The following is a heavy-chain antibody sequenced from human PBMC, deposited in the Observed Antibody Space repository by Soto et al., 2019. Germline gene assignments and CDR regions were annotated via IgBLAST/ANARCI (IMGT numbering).Heavy chain of an antibody. Sequence: QVQLLQSGAEVKKPGSSVRVSCEASGGTFRTYAISWVRQAPGQGLEWMGEIIPIFGTVNYAQKFQGRVTFTADESTTTVYTDLRSLRSEDTAVYYCAKGAVAGTPTSYYYYGMDVWGQGTTVTVSS. J-gene: IGHJ6*02. D-gene: IGHD6-19*01. CDR3: AKGAVAGTPTSYYYYGMDV. V-gene: IGHV1-69*12. CDR2: IIPIFGTV. CDR1: GGTFRTYA.